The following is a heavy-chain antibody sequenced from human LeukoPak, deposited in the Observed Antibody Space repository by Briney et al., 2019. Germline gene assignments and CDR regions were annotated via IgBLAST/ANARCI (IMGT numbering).Heavy chain of an antibody. CDR2: ISVSGSYT. CDR3: ARGGPSGSYFDY. V-gene: IGHV3-11*06. D-gene: IGHD1-26*01. Sequence: GGSLRLSCAASGFTFSDYYMSWIRQAPGKGLEWISYISVSGSYTNYADSVKGRFTISRDNAKNTLYLQMNSLRAEDTAVYYCARGGPSGSYFDYWGQGTPVTVSS. J-gene: IGHJ4*02. CDR1: GFTFSDYY.